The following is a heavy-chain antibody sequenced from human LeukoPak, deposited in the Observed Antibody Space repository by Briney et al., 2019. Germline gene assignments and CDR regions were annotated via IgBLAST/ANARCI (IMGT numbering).Heavy chain of an antibody. CDR3: ARQASKVDAFDI. CDR1: GFTFSSYG. Sequence: PGGSLRLSCAASGFTFSSYGMHWVRQAPGKGLEWVAVIWYDGSNKYYADSVRGRFTISRDNSKNTLYLQMNSLRAEDTAVYYCARQASKVDAFDIWGQGTMVTVSS. J-gene: IGHJ3*02. CDR2: IWYDGSNK. V-gene: IGHV3-33*01.